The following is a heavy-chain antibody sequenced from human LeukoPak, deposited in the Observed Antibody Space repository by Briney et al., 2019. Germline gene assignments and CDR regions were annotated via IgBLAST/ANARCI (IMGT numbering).Heavy chain of an antibody. D-gene: IGHD3-10*01. CDR3: ARDLSVGISGLYYQYMDV. Sequence: ASVKVSCKASGYTFTSYSINCVRQAPGQGLEWMGWISGYNANRNYAQKLKGRVTMTTDTSTSTAYMELTSLRSDDTAVYYCARDLSVGISGLYYQYMDVWGKGTTVTVSS. CDR1: GYTFTSYS. J-gene: IGHJ6*03. CDR2: ISGYNANR. V-gene: IGHV1-18*01.